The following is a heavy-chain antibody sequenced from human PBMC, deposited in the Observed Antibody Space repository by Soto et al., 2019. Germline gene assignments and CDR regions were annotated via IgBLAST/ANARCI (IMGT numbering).Heavy chain of an antibody. CDR2: ISSTGSYA. CDR1: GFTFNDYQ. CDR3: ARIVGLRLNDY. D-gene: IGHD1-26*01. V-gene: IGHV3-11*05. J-gene: IGHJ4*02. Sequence: QVQLVESGGGLVKPGGSLRLSCAVSGFTFNDYQMTWFRQAPGKGLEWVSRISSTGSYADYADSVKGRFTVSRDNANNAVYLQMDSRRDEDTAVYFCARIVGLRLNDYWGQGTLVIVSS.